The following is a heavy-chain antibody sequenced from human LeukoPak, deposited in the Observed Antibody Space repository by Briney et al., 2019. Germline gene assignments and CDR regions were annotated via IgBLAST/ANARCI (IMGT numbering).Heavy chain of an antibody. V-gene: IGHV1-2*02. J-gene: IGHJ4*02. D-gene: IGHD5-18*01. CDR2: INPNSGGT. CDR1: GYTFTGYY. Sequence: ASVKVSCKASGYTFTGYYMHWVRQAPGQGREWMGCINPNSGGTNYAQKFQGRVTMTRDTSISTAYMELSRLRSDDTAVYYCAREDTAMDLGYWGQGTLVTVSS. CDR3: AREDTAMDLGY.